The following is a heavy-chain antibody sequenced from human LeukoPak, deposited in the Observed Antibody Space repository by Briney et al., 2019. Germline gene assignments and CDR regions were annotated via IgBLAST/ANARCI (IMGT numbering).Heavy chain of an antibody. J-gene: IGHJ4*02. Sequence: PGGSLRLSCAASGITVSSNYMSWVRRAPGKGLEWVSIIYSDGTTLYADSVKGRFTISRDTSKNRLYLHMDSLRAKDTAIYYCTKVATTPVWASDYWGQGTLVTVSS. CDR2: IYSDGTT. D-gene: IGHD1-1*01. CDR3: TKVATTPVWASDY. V-gene: IGHV3-53*01. CDR1: GITVSSNY.